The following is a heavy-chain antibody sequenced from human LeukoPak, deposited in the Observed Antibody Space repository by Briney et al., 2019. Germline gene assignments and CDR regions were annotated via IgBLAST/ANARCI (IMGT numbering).Heavy chain of an antibody. CDR2: IYYSGST. J-gene: IGHJ5*02. CDR1: GGSISSYY. D-gene: IGHD1-26*01. CDR3: ARTHSGSYSNFNWFDP. Sequence: SETLSLTCTVSGGSISSYYWSWIRQPPGKGLEWIGYIYYSGSTNYNPSLKRRVTISVDTSKNQFSLKLSSVTAADTAVYYCARTHSGSYSNFNWFDPWGQGTLVTVSS. V-gene: IGHV4-59*01.